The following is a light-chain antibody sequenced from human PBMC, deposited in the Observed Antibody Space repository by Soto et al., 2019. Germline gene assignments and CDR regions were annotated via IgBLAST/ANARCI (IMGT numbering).Light chain of an antibody. J-gene: IGLJ2*01. V-gene: IGLV1-47*01. CDR3: AAWDDSLSDVI. Sequence: QSVLTQPPSASGTPGQRVTISCSGSSSNIGRNYVSWYQHLPGTAPKLLIYRNNQRPSGVPDRFSGSKSGTSASLAISGLRSEDEADYYCAAWDDSLSDVIFGGGTKLTV. CDR1: SSNIGRNY. CDR2: RNN.